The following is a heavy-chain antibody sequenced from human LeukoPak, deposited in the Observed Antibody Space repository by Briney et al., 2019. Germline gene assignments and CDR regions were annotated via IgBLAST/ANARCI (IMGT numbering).Heavy chain of an antibody. CDR2: INHSGST. Sequence: SETLSLTCAVYGGTFSGYYWSWIRQPPGKGLEWIGEINHSGSTNYNPSLKSRVTISVDTSKNQSSLKLSSVTAADTAVYYCASRFPPGYWGQGALVTVSS. J-gene: IGHJ4*02. V-gene: IGHV4-34*01. CDR1: GGTFSGYY. D-gene: IGHD2-21*01. CDR3: ASRFPPGY.